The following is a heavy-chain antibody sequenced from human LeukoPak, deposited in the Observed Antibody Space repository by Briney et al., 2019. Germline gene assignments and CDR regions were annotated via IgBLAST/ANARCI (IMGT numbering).Heavy chain of an antibody. CDR1: GFTFNNYA. CDR2: ISGGGEIT. J-gene: IGHJ4*02. D-gene: IGHD4-17*01. V-gene: IGHV3-23*01. Sequence: GGSLRLSCAASGFTFNNYAMNWVRQAPGKGLERVSSISGGGEITYYADSAKGRFTISRDNSQNTLYLQINSLRAKETAVYYCARNYADYVGYFFFDYWGQGTLVTVSS. CDR3: ARNYADYVGYFFFDY.